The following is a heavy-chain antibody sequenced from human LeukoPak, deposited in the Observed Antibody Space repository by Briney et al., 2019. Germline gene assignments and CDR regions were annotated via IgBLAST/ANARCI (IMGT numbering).Heavy chain of an antibody. D-gene: IGHD4-23*01. CDR2: ISYSGSP. V-gene: IGHV4-31*03. J-gene: IGHJ4*02. CDR1: GGSISSGGYY. Sequence: SETLSLTCTVSGGSISSGGYYWSWIRQHPGKGLEWIGYISYSGSPYYNPSLKSRLTISVDTSYNQFSLKLSSVTAADTAVYYCARDGANSAGYFDYWGQGSLVTVSS. CDR3: ARDGANSAGYFDY.